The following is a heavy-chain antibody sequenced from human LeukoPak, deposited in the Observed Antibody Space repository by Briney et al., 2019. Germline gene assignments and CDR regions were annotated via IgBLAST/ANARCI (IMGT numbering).Heavy chain of an antibody. CDR3: ARAEMATSEYFQH. J-gene: IGHJ1*01. Sequence: ASVKVSCKASGYTFTSYDINWVRQATGQGLEWMGWMNPNSGNTGYAQEFQGRVTMTRNTSISTAYMELSSLRSEDTAVYYCARAEMATSEYFQHWGQGTLVTVSS. CDR1: GYTFTSYD. D-gene: IGHD5-24*01. V-gene: IGHV1-8*01. CDR2: MNPNSGNT.